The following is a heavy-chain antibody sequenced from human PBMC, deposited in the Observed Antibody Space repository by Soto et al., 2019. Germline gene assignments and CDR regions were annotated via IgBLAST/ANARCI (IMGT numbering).Heavy chain of an antibody. CDR2: IIPIFGTA. CDR3: ARSVTPDGYDPHHDAFDI. Sequence: QVQLVQSGAEVKKPGSSVKVSCKASGGTFSSYAISWVRQAPGQGLEWMGGIIPIFGTANYAQKFQGRVTITADESTSTAYMELSSLRSEDTAVYYCARSVTPDGYDPHHDAFDIWGQGTMVTVSS. V-gene: IGHV1-69*12. D-gene: IGHD5-12*01. CDR1: GGTFSSYA. J-gene: IGHJ3*02.